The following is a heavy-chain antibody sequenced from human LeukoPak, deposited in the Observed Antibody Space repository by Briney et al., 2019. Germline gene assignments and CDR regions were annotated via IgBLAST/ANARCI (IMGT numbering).Heavy chain of an antibody. V-gene: IGHV4-59*01. CDR3: ARGRGSSWRSFDY. CDR1: GGSINGYY. J-gene: IGHJ4*02. D-gene: IGHD6-13*01. CDR2: IYYIGTT. Sequence: SETLSLTCTVSGGSINGYYWSWIRQPPGKGLEWIGYIYYIGTTNYHPSLKSRVTISVDTSRNQFSLRLSSVTAADTALYYCARGRGSSWRSFDYWGQGTLVTVSS.